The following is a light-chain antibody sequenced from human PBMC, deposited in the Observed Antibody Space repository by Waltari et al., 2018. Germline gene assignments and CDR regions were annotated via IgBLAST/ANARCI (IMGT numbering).Light chain of an antibody. CDR2: KVS. CDR1: QHLLSSDGNTY. CDR3: MQGSHWPLT. Sequence: DVVMTQSPLSLPVTLGQPASISCRSSQHLLSSDGNTYLNWFQHRPGQSPRRLIYKVSNRDSGVPDRFSGSGSGTDFTLRISRVEAEDVGVYYCMQGSHWPLTFGPGTKVDFK. J-gene: IGKJ3*01. V-gene: IGKV2-30*01.